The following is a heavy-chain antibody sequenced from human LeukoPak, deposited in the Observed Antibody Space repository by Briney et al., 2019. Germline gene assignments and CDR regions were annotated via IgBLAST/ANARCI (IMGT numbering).Heavy chain of an antibody. D-gene: IGHD6-13*01. J-gene: IGHJ6*02. Sequence: SETLSLTCTVSGGSIRSYYWSWIRQPPGKGLERIGYIYYSGSTNYNPSLKSRVTISVDTSKNQSSLKLSSVTAADTAVYYCARVGSSWLSYYYGMDVWGQGTTVTVSS. V-gene: IGHV4-59*01. CDR2: IYYSGST. CDR3: ARVGSSWLSYYYGMDV. CDR1: GGSIRSYY.